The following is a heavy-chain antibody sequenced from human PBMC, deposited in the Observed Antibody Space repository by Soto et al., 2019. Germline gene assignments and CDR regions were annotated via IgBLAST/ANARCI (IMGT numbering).Heavy chain of an antibody. CDR1: GGTFSSYA. CDR2: IIPIFGTA. J-gene: IGHJ4*02. Sequence: GASVKVSCKASGGTFSSYAISWVRQAPGQGLEWMGGIIPIFGTANYAQKFQGRVTITADESTSTAYMELSRLRSDDTAVYYCRVTGVSEVDYWGQGTLVTVSS. V-gene: IGHV1-69*13. CDR3: RVTGVSEVDY. D-gene: IGHD2-8*01.